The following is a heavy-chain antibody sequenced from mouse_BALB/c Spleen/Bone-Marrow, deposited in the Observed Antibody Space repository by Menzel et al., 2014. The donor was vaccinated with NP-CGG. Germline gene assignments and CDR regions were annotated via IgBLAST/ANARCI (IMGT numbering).Heavy chain of an antibody. CDR1: GYTFTNHH. J-gene: IGHJ4*01. Sequence: VQLKESGAELARPGASVKISCKAFGYTFTNHHINWVKQRPGQGLDWIGYINPYNDYTSYNQKFKGKATLTVDKSSSTAYMELSSLTSEDSAVYYCVLYTYYAMDYWGQGTSVTVSS. V-gene: IGHV1S45*01. CDR2: INPYNDYT. CDR3: VLYTYYAMDY. D-gene: IGHD1-3*01.